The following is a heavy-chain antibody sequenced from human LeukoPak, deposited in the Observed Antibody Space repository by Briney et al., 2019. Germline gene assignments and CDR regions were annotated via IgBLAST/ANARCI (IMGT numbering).Heavy chain of an antibody. CDR1: GFSLSTSGMC. CDR2: IDWDDDK. V-gene: IGHV2-70*01. Sequence: SGPTLVNPTQTLTLTCTFSGFSLSTSGMCVSWIRQPPGKALEWLALIDWDDDKYYSTSLKTRLTISKDTSKNQVVLTMTNMDPVDTATYYCARIRMAPQLGTLYYYYGMDVWGQGTTVTVSS. CDR3: ARIRMAPQLGTLYYYYGMDV. D-gene: IGHD5-24*01. J-gene: IGHJ6*02.